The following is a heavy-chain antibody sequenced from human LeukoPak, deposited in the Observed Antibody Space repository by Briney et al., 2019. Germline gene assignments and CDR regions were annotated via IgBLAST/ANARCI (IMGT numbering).Heavy chain of an antibody. D-gene: IGHD3-22*01. J-gene: IGHJ1*01. CDR1: GGSISSYY. V-gene: IGHV4-59*08. CDR2: IYSSGNT. Sequence: PSETLSLTCTVSGGSISSYYWSWIRQPPGKGLEWIGYIYSSGNTNYNPSLKSRVAISVDTSKNQFSLKLSSVTAADTAVYYCARGVSYYDSSGYYNEYFQHWARAPWSPSPQ. CDR3: ARGVSYYDSSGYYNEYFQH.